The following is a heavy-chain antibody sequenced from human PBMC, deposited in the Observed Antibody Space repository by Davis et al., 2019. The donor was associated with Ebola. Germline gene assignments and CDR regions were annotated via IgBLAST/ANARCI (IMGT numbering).Heavy chain of an antibody. CDR2: ISSSSSYI. V-gene: IGHV3-21*01. D-gene: IGHD2/OR15-2a*01. J-gene: IGHJ4*02. Sequence: GGSLRLSCAASGFTFSSYSMNWVRQAPGKGLEWVSSISSSSSYIYYADSVKGRFTISRDNAKNSLYLQMNSLRAEDTAVYYCARDPAYCNGIVCPSEYWGQGTLVTVSS. CDR3: ARDPAYCNGIVCPSEY. CDR1: GFTFSSYS.